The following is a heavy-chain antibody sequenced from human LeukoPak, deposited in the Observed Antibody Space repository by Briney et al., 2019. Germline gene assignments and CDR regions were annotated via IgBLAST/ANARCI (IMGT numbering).Heavy chain of an antibody. Sequence: SQTLSLTCAISGDSVSSNSVAWNWIRHSPSRGLEWLGRTYYRSKWYNDYAVSVKSRITINPDTSKNQFSLQLNSVTPEDTAVYYCSRALRGSGEFDYWGQGTLVTVSS. CDR1: GDSVSSNSVA. V-gene: IGHV6-1*01. D-gene: IGHD3-10*01. CDR2: TYYRSKWYN. J-gene: IGHJ4*02. CDR3: SRALRGSGEFDY.